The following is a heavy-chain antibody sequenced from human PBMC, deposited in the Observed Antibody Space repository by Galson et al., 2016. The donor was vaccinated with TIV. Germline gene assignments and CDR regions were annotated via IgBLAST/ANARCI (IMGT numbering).Heavy chain of an antibody. Sequence: SVKVSCKASGVIFNSHTFNWVRQAPGQGLEWMGGIIPIFGTTNYAQKFQGRVTITTDKSTTTAYMELSSLRSEDTAVYYCARDASGSYKDYYYYGMDVWGQGTTVIVSS. CDR1: GVIFNSHT. D-gene: IGHD1-26*01. V-gene: IGHV1-69*05. CDR2: IIPIFGTT. CDR3: ARDASGSYKDYYYYGMDV. J-gene: IGHJ6*02.